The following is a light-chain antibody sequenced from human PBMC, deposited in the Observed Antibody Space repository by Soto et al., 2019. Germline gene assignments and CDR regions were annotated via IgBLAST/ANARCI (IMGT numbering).Light chain of an antibody. V-gene: IGKV3-20*01. CDR1: QSVRSSY. CDR3: QQYGSSPT. CDR2: GTS. J-gene: IGKJ1*01. Sequence: EIVLTQSPGTLSLSPGERATLSCRASQSVRSSYIAWYQQKPGQSPRLLIYGTSNRATGIPARFTGSGSGTDFTIAISRLEPEDFALYYCQQYGSSPTFGQGTKVEIK.